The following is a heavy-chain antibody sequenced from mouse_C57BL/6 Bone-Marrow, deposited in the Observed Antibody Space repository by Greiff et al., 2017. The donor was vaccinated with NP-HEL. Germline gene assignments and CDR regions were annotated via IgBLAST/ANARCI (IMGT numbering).Heavy chain of an antibody. D-gene: IGHD1-1*01. J-gene: IGHJ4*01. CDR1: GFNIKDDY. CDR2: IDPENGDT. V-gene: IGHV14-4*01. Sequence: EVQLVESGAELVRPGASVKLSCTVSGFNIKDDYMHWVKQRPEQGLEWIGWIDPENGDTEYASKFQGKATMTADTSSNTAYLQLSSLTPGDSAVYYGTTGGSSPEAMDYGGQGTAVTVSA. CDR3: TTGGSSPEAMDY.